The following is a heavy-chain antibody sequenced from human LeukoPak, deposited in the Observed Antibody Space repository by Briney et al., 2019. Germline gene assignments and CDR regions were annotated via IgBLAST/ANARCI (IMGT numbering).Heavy chain of an antibody. CDR1: GGTFSSYA. CDR3: ASLTGTTVYYYYYYYMDV. D-gene: IGHD1-7*01. CDR2: IIPILGIA. V-gene: IGHV1-69*04. J-gene: IGHJ6*03. Sequence: SVKVSCKASGGTFSSYAISWVRQAPGQGLEWMGRIIPILGIANYAQKFQGRVTITADKSTSTAYMELSSLRSEDTAVYYCASLTGTTVYYYYYYYMDVWGKGTTVTVSS.